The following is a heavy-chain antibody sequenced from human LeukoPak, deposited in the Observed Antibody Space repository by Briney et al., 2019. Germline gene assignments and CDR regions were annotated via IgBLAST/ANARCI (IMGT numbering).Heavy chain of an antibody. Sequence: ASVTVSFKASGGTFSSYAISWVRQAPGQGLGWMGGRVPIFGTVNYAQKFQGRVTITTDESTSTAYLELSSLRSEDTAVYYCARSPTYYYGSGRRFYYMDVWGKGTTVTVSS. D-gene: IGHD3-10*01. CDR3: ARSPTYYYGSGRRFYYMDV. J-gene: IGHJ6*03. CDR2: RVPIFGTV. CDR1: GGTFSSYA. V-gene: IGHV1-69*05.